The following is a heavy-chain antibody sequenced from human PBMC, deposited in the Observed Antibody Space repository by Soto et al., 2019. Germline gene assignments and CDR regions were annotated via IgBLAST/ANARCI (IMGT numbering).Heavy chain of an antibody. V-gene: IGHV3-48*02. Sequence: GGSLRLSCAASGFTFSSYSMNWVRQAPGKGLERVSYISSSSSTIYYADSVKGRFTISRDNAKNSLYLQMNSLRDEDTAVYYCAREGYYGSGSPTDGYYYYYYMDVWGKGTTVTVSS. CDR3: AREGYYGSGSPTDGYYYYYYMDV. CDR1: GFTFSSYS. D-gene: IGHD3-10*01. CDR2: ISSSSSTI. J-gene: IGHJ6*03.